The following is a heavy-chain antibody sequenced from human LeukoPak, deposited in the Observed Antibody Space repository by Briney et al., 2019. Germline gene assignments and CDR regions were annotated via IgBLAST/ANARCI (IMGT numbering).Heavy chain of an antibody. Sequence: SETLSLTCTVSGDPISSHSDYKWTWIRQPPGKGLEWIGYVYHNGNINYNPFLGSRLTISVDTSKNQFSLRLTSATAADTAVYFCAREYSAFDHWGHGTLVTVSS. J-gene: IGHJ4*01. V-gene: IGHV4-61*08. CDR3: AREYSAFDH. CDR1: GDPISSHSDY. CDR2: VYHNGNI. D-gene: IGHD4-11*01.